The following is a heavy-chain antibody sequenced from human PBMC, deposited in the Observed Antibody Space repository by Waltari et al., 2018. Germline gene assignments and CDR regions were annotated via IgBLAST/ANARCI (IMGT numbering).Heavy chain of an antibody. J-gene: IGHJ3*02. CDR3: ARGRIAALPDI. V-gene: IGHV4-38-2*02. CDR1: GYSISSGYY. Sequence: QVQLQESGPGLVKPSETLSLTCTVSGYSISSGYYWGWIRQPPGKGLEWIGSIYHSGSTYYNPSLKSRVTISVDTSKNQFSLKLSSVTAADTAVYYCARGRIAALPDIWGQGTMVTVSS. D-gene: IGHD6-13*01. CDR2: IYHSGST.